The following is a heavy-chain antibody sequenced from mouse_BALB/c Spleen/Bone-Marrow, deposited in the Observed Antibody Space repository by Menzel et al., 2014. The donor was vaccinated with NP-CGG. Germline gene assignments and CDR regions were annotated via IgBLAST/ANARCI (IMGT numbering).Heavy chain of an antibody. Sequence: VQLQQPGAELVKPGASVKLSCTASGFNIKDTYMHWVKQRPEQGLEWIGRIDPANGNTKYDPKFQGKATITADTSSNTAYLQLSSLTSEDTAVYYFASYYYGSSSFAYWGQGTLVTVSA. CDR2: IDPANGNT. CDR3: ASYYYGSSSFAY. CDR1: GFNIKDTY. D-gene: IGHD1-1*01. V-gene: IGHV14-3*02. J-gene: IGHJ3*01.